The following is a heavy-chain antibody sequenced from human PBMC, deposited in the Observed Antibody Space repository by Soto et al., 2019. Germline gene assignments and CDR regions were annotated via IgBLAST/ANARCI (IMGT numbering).Heavy chain of an antibody. CDR3: VRDGTKTLRDWFDT. J-gene: IGHJ5*01. Sequence: SETLSLTCTVSGASISGFYWSWIRKSAGKGLEWIGRIYATGTTDYNPSLKSRVMMSVDTSKKQFSLKLRSVTATDTAVYYCVRDGTKTLRDWFDTCGHVPSVTVSS. D-gene: IGHD1-1*01. V-gene: IGHV4-4*07. CDR1: GASISGFY. CDR2: IYATGTT.